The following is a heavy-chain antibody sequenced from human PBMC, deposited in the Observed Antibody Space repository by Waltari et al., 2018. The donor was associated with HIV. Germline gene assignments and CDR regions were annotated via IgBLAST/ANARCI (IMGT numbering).Heavy chain of an antibody. CDR1: GGPFNTYS. V-gene: IGHV1-69*01. CDR3: ARDEFSAATGTGPFAF. CDR2: IIPLYGRP. D-gene: IGHD6-13*01. Sequence: QVQLVQSGAEVKKPGSSVKVACQASGGPFNTYSFSWVRQAPGQGLEWLGRIIPLYGRPDHAQQFQGRVTISADESTSTVFIELSSLTLNDTAVYYCARDEFSAATGTGPFAFWGQGTRVTVSS. J-gene: IGHJ4*02.